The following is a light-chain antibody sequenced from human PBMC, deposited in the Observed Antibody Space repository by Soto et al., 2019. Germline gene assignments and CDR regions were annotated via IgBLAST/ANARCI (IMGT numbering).Light chain of an antibody. CDR3: QHTYGLPFT. CDR1: QSGSSY. V-gene: IGKV3-11*01. Sequence: EIVLTQSPATLSLSPGKRATLSCRASQSGSSYLAWYQQKPGQAPRLLIYDASNRATGIPARFSGSGSGTDFALTISSLQPEDLATYFCQHTYGLPFTFGPGTKVGIK. CDR2: DAS. J-gene: IGKJ3*01.